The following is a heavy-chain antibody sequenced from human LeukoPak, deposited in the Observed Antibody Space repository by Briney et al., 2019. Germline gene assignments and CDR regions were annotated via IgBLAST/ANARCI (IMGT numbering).Heavy chain of an antibody. J-gene: IGHJ4*02. CDR3: ARDMYYGDYEIDY. CDR1: GFTFSSYS. Sequence: GGSLRLSCAASGFTFSSYSMSWVRQAPGKGLEWVSSITSSSSYIYYADSVKGRFTISRDNAENSLYLQMNSLRAEDTAVYYCARDMYYGDYEIDYWGQGTLVTVSS. V-gene: IGHV3-21*01. D-gene: IGHD4-17*01. CDR2: ITSSSSYI.